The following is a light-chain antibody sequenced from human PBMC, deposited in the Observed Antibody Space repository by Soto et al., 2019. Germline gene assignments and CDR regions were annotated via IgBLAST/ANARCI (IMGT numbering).Light chain of an antibody. J-gene: IGKJ5*01. Sequence: DIQMTQSPSSLSASVGDRVTITCRASQDISNFLVWFQQKPGKAPKSLISAASSLQSGVPSKFSGSGSGTDFTLTISSLQPEEVATYYCQQYNSYPITFGQGTRLEIK. V-gene: IGKV1-16*02. CDR1: QDISNF. CDR2: AAS. CDR3: QQYNSYPIT.